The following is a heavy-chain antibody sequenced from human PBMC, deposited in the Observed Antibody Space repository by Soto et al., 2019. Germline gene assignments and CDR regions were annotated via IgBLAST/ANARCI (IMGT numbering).Heavy chain of an antibody. CDR2: MHSSGGT. CDR3: AGVVVGATRQTGSDH. CDR1: TGSITSGDYF. Sequence: QLLESGPGLVKPSETLSLTCTVSTGSITSGDYFWGWIRQPPGKGLEFIGSMHSSGGTYYSPSPKSRVSSPIDKSKNQFALKLTSVTTADTAVYFCAGVVVGATRQTGSDHWGQGTLVTVS. J-gene: IGHJ4*02. V-gene: IGHV4-39*01. D-gene: IGHD2-15*01.